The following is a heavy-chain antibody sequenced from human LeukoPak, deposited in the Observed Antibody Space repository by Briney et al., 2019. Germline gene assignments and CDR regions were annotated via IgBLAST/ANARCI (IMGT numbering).Heavy chain of an antibody. D-gene: IGHD6-19*01. CDR1: GGSIHTYF. CDR2: IYYSGST. Sequence: SETLSLTCTVSGGSIHTYFWSWIRQPPGKGLEWIGYIYYSGSTNYNPSLKSRVTISVDTSKNQFSLKLSSVTAAHTAVYYCARGVTGGWYGDFQHWGQGTLVTVSS. V-gene: IGHV4-59*01. J-gene: IGHJ1*01. CDR3: ARGVTGGWYGDFQH.